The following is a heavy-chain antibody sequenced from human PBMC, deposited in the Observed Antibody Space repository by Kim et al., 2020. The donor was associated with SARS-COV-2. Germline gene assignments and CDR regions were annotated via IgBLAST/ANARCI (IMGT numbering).Heavy chain of an antibody. J-gene: IGHJ6*02. Sequence: SETLSLTCAVSGGSISSSNWWSWVRQPPGKGLEWIGEIYHSGSTNYNPSLKSRVTISVDKSKNQFSLKLSSVTAADTAVYYCARYCSGGSCYFQSQNYYYYGMDVWGQGTTVTVAS. CDR1: GGSISSSNW. D-gene: IGHD2-15*01. CDR2: IYHSGST. V-gene: IGHV4-4*02. CDR3: ARYCSGGSCYFQSQNYYYYGMDV.